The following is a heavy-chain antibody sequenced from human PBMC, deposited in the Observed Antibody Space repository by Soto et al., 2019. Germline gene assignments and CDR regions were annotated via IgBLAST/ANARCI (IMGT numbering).Heavy chain of an antibody. Sequence: EVQLVESGGGLVKPGGSLRLSCAASGFTFSSYSMNWVRQAPGKGLEWVSSISSSSDYIFYAYSVKGRFTISRDNAKNSLYLQMNSLRAEDTAVYYCARSVPAAPFDIWGQGTMVIVSS. CDR3: ARSVPAAPFDI. D-gene: IGHD2-2*01. CDR2: ISSSSDYI. V-gene: IGHV3-21*01. CDR1: GFTFSSYS. J-gene: IGHJ3*02.